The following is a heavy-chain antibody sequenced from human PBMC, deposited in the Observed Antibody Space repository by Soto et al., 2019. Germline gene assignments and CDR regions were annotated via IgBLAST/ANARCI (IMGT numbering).Heavy chain of an antibody. J-gene: IGHJ6*02. CDR2: IRASGCSR. Sequence: SGGSLRLSCAASGFTFNSYGMSWVLQDPGKGMEWVSAIRASGCSRYYADSVKGWFTISRDNSKNTLFLKMNSLSAEDTAVYYCARRYYDDGSGPYGMDVWGQGTTVTVS. D-gene: IGHD3-22*01. V-gene: IGHV3-23*01. CDR1: GFTFNSYG. CDR3: ARRYYDDGSGPYGMDV.